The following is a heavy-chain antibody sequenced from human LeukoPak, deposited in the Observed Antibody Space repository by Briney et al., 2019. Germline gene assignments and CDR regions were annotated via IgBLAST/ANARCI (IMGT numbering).Heavy chain of an antibody. J-gene: IGHJ4*02. V-gene: IGHV4-34*01. CDR2: INHSGST. Sequence: SETLSLTCAVYGGSFSGYYWSWIRQPPGKGLEWIGEINHSGSTNYNPSLKSRVTISVDTSKNQCSLKLSSVTAADTAVYYCARVGYYDSSGYYYGYFDYWGQGTLVTVSS. CDR3: ARVGYYDSSGYYYGYFDY. CDR1: GGSFSGYY. D-gene: IGHD3-22*01.